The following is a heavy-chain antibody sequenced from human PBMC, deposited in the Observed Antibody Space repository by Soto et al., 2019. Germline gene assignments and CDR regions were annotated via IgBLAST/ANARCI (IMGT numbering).Heavy chain of an antibody. Sequence: QVQLVQSGAEVKKPGASVKVSCKASGYTFTSYSISWVRHAPGQGLEWMVWISAYNGNTNYAQKLQGRVTMTTDTSTSTAYMELRSLTSDDTAVYYCARDRGNDYGGNSTYYFDYWGQGTLVTVSS. D-gene: IGHD4-17*01. J-gene: IGHJ4*02. CDR1: GYTFTSYS. V-gene: IGHV1-18*01. CDR2: ISAYNGNT. CDR3: ARDRGNDYGGNSTYYFDY.